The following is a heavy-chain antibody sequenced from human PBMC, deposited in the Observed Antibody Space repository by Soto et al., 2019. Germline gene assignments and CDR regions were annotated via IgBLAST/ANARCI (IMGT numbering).Heavy chain of an antibody. V-gene: IGHV3-30*18. D-gene: IGHD3-10*01. CDR1: GFTFSSYG. Sequence: GGSLRLSCAASGFTFSSYGMHWVRQAPGQGLEWVAVISYDGSNKYYADSVKGRFTISRDNSKNTLYLQMNSLRAEDTAVYYCAKDLPPMVRGGAFDIWGQGTMVTVSS. CDR3: AKDLPPMVRGGAFDI. CDR2: ISYDGSNK. J-gene: IGHJ3*02.